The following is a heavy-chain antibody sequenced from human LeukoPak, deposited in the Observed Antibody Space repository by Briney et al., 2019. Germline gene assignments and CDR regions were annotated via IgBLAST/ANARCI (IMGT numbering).Heavy chain of an antibody. V-gene: IGHV4-30-4*01. Sequence: SETLSLTCTVSGGSISSGDYYWSWIRQPPGKGLAWIGYIYYSGSTYYNPSLKSRVTISVDTSKNQFSLKLSSVTAADTAVYYCARGGYYDSSGLYYWGQGTLVTVSS. J-gene: IGHJ4*02. CDR1: GGSISSGDYY. CDR2: IYYSGST. CDR3: ARGGYYDSSGLYY. D-gene: IGHD3-22*01.